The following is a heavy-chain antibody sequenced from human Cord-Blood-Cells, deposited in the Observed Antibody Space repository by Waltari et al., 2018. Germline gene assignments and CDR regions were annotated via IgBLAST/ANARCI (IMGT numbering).Heavy chain of an antibody. V-gene: IGHV4-34*01. Sequence: QVQLQQWGAGLLKPSETLSLTCAVYGGSFSGYYGSWIRQPPGKGLEWIGEINHSGSTNYNPSLKSRVTISVDTSKNQFSLKLSSVTAADTAVYYCARGAPGVGAPFDYWGQGTLVTVSS. D-gene: IGHD1-26*01. CDR2: INHSGST. CDR3: ARGAPGVGAPFDY. J-gene: IGHJ4*02. CDR1: GGSFSGYY.